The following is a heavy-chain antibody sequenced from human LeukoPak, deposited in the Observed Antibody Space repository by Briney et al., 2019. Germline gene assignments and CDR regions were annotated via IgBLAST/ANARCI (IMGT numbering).Heavy chain of an antibody. CDR1: GGSLNNYY. Sequence: SETLSLTCTVSGGSLNNYYWSWIRQPPGKGLEWIGYIYYSGSTNYNPSLKSRVTISVDTSKNQFSLKLSSVTAADTAVYYCARGAPGGYHFDYWGQGTLVTVSS. D-gene: IGHD3-22*01. J-gene: IGHJ4*02. V-gene: IGHV4-59*01. CDR2: IYYSGST. CDR3: ARGAPGGYHFDY.